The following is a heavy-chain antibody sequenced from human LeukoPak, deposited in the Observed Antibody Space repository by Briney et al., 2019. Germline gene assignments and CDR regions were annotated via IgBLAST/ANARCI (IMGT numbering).Heavy chain of an antibody. J-gene: IGHJ6*03. V-gene: IGHV1-69*05. CDR2: IIPIFGTA. CDR3: ATGVAAAGHYYYYYMDV. CDR1: AGTFSSYA. Sequence: SVKVSCKASAGTFSSYAISWVRQAPGQGLEWMGGIIPIFGTANYAQKFQGRVTITTDESTSTAYMELSSLRSEDTAVYYCATGVAAAGHYYYYYMDVWGKGTTVTVSS. D-gene: IGHD6-13*01.